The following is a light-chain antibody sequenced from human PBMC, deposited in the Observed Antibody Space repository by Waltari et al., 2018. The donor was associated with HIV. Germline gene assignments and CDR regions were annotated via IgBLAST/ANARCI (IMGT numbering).Light chain of an antibody. J-gene: IGLJ2*01. CDR1: SSNTGNNY. CDR3: GTWDRSLRI. V-gene: IGLV1-51*02. Sequence: QSILTQPPSVSAAPGQTVSLSCPGNSSNTGNNYVSWYQQFLGTAPKLLTDENEKRPSGIPDRFSGSKSGSSATLDITGLHTADEDDYHCGTWDRSLRIFGGGTRLTVL. CDR2: ENE.